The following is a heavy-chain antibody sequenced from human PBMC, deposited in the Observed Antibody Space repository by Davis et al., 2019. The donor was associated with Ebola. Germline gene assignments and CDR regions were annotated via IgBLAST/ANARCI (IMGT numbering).Heavy chain of an antibody. CDR1: GFTFSSYS. Sequence: GESLKISCAASGFTFSSYSMNWVRQAPGKGLEWVSAISGSGGSTYYADSVKGRFTISRDNSKNTLYLQMNSLRAEDTAVYYCAREGVAAGFDYWGQGTLVTVSS. D-gene: IGHD6-19*01. V-gene: IGHV3-23*01. CDR3: AREGVAAGFDY. J-gene: IGHJ4*02. CDR2: ISGSGGST.